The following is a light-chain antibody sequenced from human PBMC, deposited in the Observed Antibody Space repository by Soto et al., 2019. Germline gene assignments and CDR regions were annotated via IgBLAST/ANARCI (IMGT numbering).Light chain of an antibody. J-gene: IGKJ3*01. CDR3: QQYNNWGFT. CDR1: QSVSNSS. V-gene: IGKV3-20*01. CDR2: AAS. Sequence: EIVLTQSPGTLSLSPGERATFSCRASQSVSNSSLAWYHQKPGQAPRLLLFAASRRATGIPDTFSGSGSGTDFTLTISRLEPEDFAVYYCQQYNNWGFTFGPGTKVDIK.